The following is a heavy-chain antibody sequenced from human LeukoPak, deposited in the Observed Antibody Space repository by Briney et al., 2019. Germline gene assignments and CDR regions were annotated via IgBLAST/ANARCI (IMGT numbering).Heavy chain of an antibody. CDR2: IYWNDDK. V-gene: IGHV2-5*01. CDR3: AHSSGGGSKVDAFDI. J-gene: IGHJ3*02. Sequence: SGPTLAKPTQTLTLTCTFSGFSLSTTGVGVGWIRQPPGKTLERHALIYWNDDKRYSPSLKSRLTITKDTSKNQVVLTMTKMDPVDTATYYCAHSSGGGSKVDAFDIWGQGTMVTVSS. CDR1: GFSLSTTGVG. D-gene: IGHD2-15*01.